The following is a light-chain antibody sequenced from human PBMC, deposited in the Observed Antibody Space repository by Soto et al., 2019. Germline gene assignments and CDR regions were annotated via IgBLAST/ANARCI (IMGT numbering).Light chain of an antibody. Sequence: EIVLTQSPDTLSLSPGERATLSCRAAGSVNSYYLAWYQQKPGQAPRLLIYGTSTRATGIPDRFSGSGSGTDFTLTISRLEPEDCAMYYCQQYGSSPVTFGGGTMVEIK. CDR1: GSVNSYY. V-gene: IGKV3-20*01. CDR2: GTS. CDR3: QQYGSSPVT. J-gene: IGKJ4*01.